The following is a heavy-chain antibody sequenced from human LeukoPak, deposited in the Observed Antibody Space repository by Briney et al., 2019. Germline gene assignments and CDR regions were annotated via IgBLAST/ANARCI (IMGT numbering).Heavy chain of an antibody. J-gene: IGHJ4*02. Sequence: SQTLSLTCAVSGGSISSGGYSWSWIRQPPGKGLEWIGYIYHSGSTYYNPSLKSRVTISVDRSKNQFSLKLSSVTAADTAVYYCASGITAAGTDYWGQGTLVTVSS. V-gene: IGHV4-30-2*01. CDR2: IYHSGST. D-gene: IGHD6-13*01. CDR3: ASGITAAGTDY. CDR1: GGSISSGGYS.